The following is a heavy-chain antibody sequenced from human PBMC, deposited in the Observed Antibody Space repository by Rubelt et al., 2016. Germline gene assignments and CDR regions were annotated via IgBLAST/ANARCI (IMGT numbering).Heavy chain of an antibody. D-gene: IGHD2-15*01. J-gene: IGHJ4*02. Sequence: QVQLQQWGAGLLKPSETLSLTCAVFGGSFSGYYWSWIRQPPGKGLAWIGEINHIGTTNYNPSLKSRVTMSVNTPKNQFPRGPSSVAASDTAVYDCASWPLGYCSGGTCYSFDYWGQGTLVTVSS. V-gene: IGHV4-34*02. CDR3: ASWPLGYCSGGTCYSFDY. CDR1: GGSFSGYY. CDR2: INHIGTT.